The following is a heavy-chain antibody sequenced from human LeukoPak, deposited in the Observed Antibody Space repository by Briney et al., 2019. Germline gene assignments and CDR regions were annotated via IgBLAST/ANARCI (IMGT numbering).Heavy chain of an antibody. V-gene: IGHV3-23*01. J-gene: IGHJ4*02. CDR2: ITSGGST. Sequence: GGSLRLSCAASGFIISSYVMSWARQAPGKGLEWVSGITSGGSTYYADSVKGRFTISRDNSKNTQYLQMNSLRAEDTAVYYCAKGGMSSSGLGDWGQGTLVTVSS. CDR1: GFIISSYV. D-gene: IGHD3-22*01. CDR3: AKGGMSSSGLGD.